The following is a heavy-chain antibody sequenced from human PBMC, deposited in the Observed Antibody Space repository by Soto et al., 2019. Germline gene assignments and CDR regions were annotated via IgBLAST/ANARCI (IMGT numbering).Heavy chain of an antibody. CDR2: ISYDGSNK. J-gene: IGHJ6*01. D-gene: IGHD6-13*01. CDR1: VFTFSSYA. Sequence: SLRRSCAGSVFTFSSYAMHWVPPPPGKGLEWVAVISYDGSNKYYADSVKGRFTISRDNSKNTLYLQMNSLRAEDTAVYYCARAGTGYHYGMDVWGQGTTVTVSS. CDR3: ARAGTGYHYGMDV. V-gene: IGHV3-30-3*01.